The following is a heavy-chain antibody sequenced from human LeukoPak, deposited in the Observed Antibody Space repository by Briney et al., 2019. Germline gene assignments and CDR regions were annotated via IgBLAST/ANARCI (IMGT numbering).Heavy chain of an antibody. CDR1: GYSISSGYY. D-gene: IGHD2-2*01. CDR2: IYHSGST. J-gene: IGHJ5*02. V-gene: IGHV4-38-2*01. Sequence: SETLSLTCAVSGYSISSGYYWGWIRQPPGKGLEWIGSIYHSGSTYYNPSLKSRVTISVDTSKNQFSLKLSSVTAADTAVYYCVRRAKGYCSSTSCLINTENWFDPWGQGTLVTVSS. CDR3: VRRAKGYCSSTSCLINTENWFDP.